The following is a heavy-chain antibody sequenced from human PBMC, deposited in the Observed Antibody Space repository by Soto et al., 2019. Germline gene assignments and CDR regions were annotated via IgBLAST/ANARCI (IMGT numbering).Heavy chain of an antibody. CDR3: ARADYGDNAFDI. J-gene: IGHJ3*02. Sequence: QVQLVQSGAEVKKPGSSVKVSCKASGGTFSSYTISWVRQAPGQGLEWKGRIIPILGIANDAQKFQGRVTITADKSTSTAYMELSSLRSEDTAVYYCARADYGDNAFDIWGQGTMVTVSS. V-gene: IGHV1-69*02. CDR2: IIPILGIA. D-gene: IGHD4-17*01. CDR1: GGTFSSYT.